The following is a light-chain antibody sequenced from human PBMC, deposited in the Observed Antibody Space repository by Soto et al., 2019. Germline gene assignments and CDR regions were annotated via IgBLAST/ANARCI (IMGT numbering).Light chain of an antibody. CDR2: EVT. CDR3: SSCTCSNSLV. J-gene: IGLJ1*01. CDR1: SEDVGGYSD. Sequence: QSVLTQPASVFGSPGQPITISCAGTSEDVGGYSDVSWCQHHPGKAPELMIYEVTNRPSVLPNRFPVSKSGSTASLTISGLQAEEEAHNYWSSCTCSNSLVF. V-gene: IGLV2-14*01.